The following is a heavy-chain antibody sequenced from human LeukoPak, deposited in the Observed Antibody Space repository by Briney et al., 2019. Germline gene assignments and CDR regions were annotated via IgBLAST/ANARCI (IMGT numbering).Heavy chain of an antibody. D-gene: IGHD5-18*01. Sequence: GGSLRLSCAASGFTFSSYSMNWVRQAPGKGLDWVSSISSSSSYIYYADSVKGRFTISRDNAKNSLYLQMNSLRAEDTAVYYCARVALCSTSCHPRGYSYGAFDYWGQGTLVTVSS. V-gene: IGHV3-21*01. CDR1: GFTFSSYS. J-gene: IGHJ4*02. CDR2: ISSSSSYI. CDR3: ARVALCSTSCHPRGYSYGAFDY.